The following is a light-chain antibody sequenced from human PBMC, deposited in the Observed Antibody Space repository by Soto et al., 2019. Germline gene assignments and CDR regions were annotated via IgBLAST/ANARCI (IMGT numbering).Light chain of an antibody. CDR1: LSVTSY. J-gene: IGKJ3*01. Sequence: EIGLTQSPAPLSLSPGERATLSCRASLSVTSYLAWYQQKPGQAPRLLIYDASNRATGIPARFSGSWSGTDFTLTISSLEPEDVAVYYCQQRSNWPPTFGPGTKVDIK. V-gene: IGKV3-11*01. CDR3: QQRSNWPPT. CDR2: DAS.